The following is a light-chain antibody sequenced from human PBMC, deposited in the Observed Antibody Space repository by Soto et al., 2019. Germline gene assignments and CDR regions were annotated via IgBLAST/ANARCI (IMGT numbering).Light chain of an antibody. CDR2: AAS. Sequence: AIRMTQSPSSLSASTGDRFTITCRAGQGISSYLAWYQQKPGKAPKLLIYAASTLQSGVPSRFSGSGSGTDFTLTISCLQSEDFATYYCQQYYSYPLTFGPGTKVDIK. V-gene: IGKV1-8*01. CDR1: QGISSY. CDR3: QQYYSYPLT. J-gene: IGKJ3*01.